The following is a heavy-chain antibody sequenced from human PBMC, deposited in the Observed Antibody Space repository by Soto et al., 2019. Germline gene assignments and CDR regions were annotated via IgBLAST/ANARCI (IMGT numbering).Heavy chain of an antibody. CDR1: GYTFTGYY. V-gene: IGHV1-2*02. Sequence: ASVKVSCKASGYTFTGYYMHWVRQAPGQGLEWMGWINPNSGGTNYAQKFQGRVTMTRDTSISTAYMEPSRLRSDDTAVYYCARDSRYSSSVGPGYWGQGTLVTVSS. CDR2: INPNSGGT. J-gene: IGHJ4*02. D-gene: IGHD6-6*01. CDR3: ARDSRYSSSVGPGY.